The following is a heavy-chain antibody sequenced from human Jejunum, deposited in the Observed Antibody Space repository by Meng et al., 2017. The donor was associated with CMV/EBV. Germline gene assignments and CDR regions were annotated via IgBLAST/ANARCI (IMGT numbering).Heavy chain of an antibody. Sequence: QLRLQGSGPGLVKPSETLSLTCTVSGGSISSSNYYWDWIRQPPGKVLEWIGTIHYSGNIYYNLSLKSRITISVDTSKNQFSLKLTSVTAADTAVYYCVRETTGTTSGGWFDPWGQGTLVTVSS. CDR3: VRETTGTTSGGWFDP. CDR1: GGSISSSNYY. CDR2: IHYSGNI. J-gene: IGHJ5*02. V-gene: IGHV4-39*07. D-gene: IGHD1-1*01.